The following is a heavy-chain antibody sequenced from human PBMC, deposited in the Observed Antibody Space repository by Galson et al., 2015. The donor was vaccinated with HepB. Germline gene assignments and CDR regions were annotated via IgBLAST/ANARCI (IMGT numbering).Heavy chain of an antibody. J-gene: IGHJ4*02. D-gene: IGHD5-12*01. CDR2: ISYDGSNK. CDR3: ARGGYSGYDFDY. Sequence: SLRLSCAASGFTFSSYAMHWVRQAPGKGLEWVAVISYDGSNKYYADSVKGRFTISRDNSKNTLYLQMNSLRAEDTAVYYCARGGYSGYDFDYWGQGTLVTVSS. CDR1: GFTFSSYA. V-gene: IGHV3-30-3*01.